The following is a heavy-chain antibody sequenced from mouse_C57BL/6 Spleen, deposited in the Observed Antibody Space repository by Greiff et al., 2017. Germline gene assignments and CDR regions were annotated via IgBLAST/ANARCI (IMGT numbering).Heavy chain of an antibody. CDR3: ARDYGNHYYAMDY. CDR2: INPNNGGT. V-gene: IGHV1-26*01. Sequence: EVQLQQSGPELVKPGASVKISCKASGYTFTDYYMNWVKQSHGKSLEWIGDINPNNGGTSYNQKFKGKATLTVDTSSSTAYMELRSLTSEDSAVYYCARDYGNHYYAMDYWGQGTSVTVSS. J-gene: IGHJ4*01. D-gene: IGHD2-1*01. CDR1: GYTFTDYY.